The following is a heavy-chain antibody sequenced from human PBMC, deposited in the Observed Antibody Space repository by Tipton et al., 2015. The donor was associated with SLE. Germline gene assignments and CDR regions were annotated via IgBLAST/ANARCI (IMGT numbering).Heavy chain of an antibody. CDR2: IYIDGSSA. CDR1: GFTFSTYW. CDR3: ARALTADRVRAFDI. Sequence: SLRLSCAASGFTFSTYWMHWVRQAPGKGLVWVSRIYIDGSSANYADSVKGRFTISRDNAKDTLYLQMNSLRAEDTAVYYCARALTADRVRAFDIWGQGTMVTVSS. J-gene: IGHJ3*02. V-gene: IGHV3-74*01. D-gene: IGHD7-27*01.